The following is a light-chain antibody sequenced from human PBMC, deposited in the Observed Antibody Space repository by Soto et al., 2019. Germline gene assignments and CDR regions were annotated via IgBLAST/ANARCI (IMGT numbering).Light chain of an antibody. CDR2: EVF. J-gene: IGLJ2*01. CDR1: TNDVATYNL. CDR3: CSYAGGNTFV. Sequence: QSVLTQPASVSGSPGQSITISCRGTTNDVATYNLVSWHQRHPGKAPRVIIYEVFKRPSGVSNRFSGSKSGNTASLTISGLQAEDEAEYFCCSYAGGNTFVFGGGTKLTVL. V-gene: IGLV2-23*02.